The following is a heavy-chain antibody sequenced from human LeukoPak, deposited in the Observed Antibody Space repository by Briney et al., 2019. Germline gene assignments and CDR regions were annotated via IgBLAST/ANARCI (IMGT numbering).Heavy chain of an antibody. CDR2: INPNSGGT. D-gene: IGHD3-16*02. V-gene: IGHV1-2*04. CDR3: ARGGVITFGGVIVPFDY. J-gene: IGHJ4*02. Sequence: ASVKVSCKASGYTFTGYYMHWVRQAPGQGLEWMGWINPNSGGTNYAQKFQGWVTMTRDTSISTAYMELSGLRSDDTAVYYCARGGVITFGGVIVPFDYWGQGTLVTVSS. CDR1: GYTFTGYY.